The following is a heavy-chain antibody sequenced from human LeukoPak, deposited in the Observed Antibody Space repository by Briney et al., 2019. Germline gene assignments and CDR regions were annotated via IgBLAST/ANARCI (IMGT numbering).Heavy chain of an antibody. J-gene: IGHJ3*02. CDR3: ARQYYDFFYAFDI. CDR2: IYYSGST. V-gene: IGHV4-39*01. D-gene: IGHD3-3*01. CDR1: GGSISSHY. Sequence: PSETLSLTCSVSGGSISSHYWGWIRQPPGKGLEWIGSIYYSGSTYYNPSLKSRVTISVDTSKNQFSLKLSSVTAADTAVYYCARQYYDFFYAFDIWGQGTMVTVSS.